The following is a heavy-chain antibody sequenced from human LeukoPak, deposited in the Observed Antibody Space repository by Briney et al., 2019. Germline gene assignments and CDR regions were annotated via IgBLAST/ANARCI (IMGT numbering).Heavy chain of an antibody. CDR2: ISSSGSTI. V-gene: IGHV3-11*04. J-gene: IGHJ6*03. D-gene: IGHD6-6*01. CDR1: GFTLSDYY. Sequence: PGGSLRLSCAASGFTLSDYYMGWIRQAPGKGLEWVSYISSSGSTIYYADSVKGRFTTSRDNAKNSLYLQMNSLRAEDTAVYYCARDGEYSSSSGVYYYYMDVWGKGTTVTVSS. CDR3: ARDGEYSSSSGVYYYYMDV.